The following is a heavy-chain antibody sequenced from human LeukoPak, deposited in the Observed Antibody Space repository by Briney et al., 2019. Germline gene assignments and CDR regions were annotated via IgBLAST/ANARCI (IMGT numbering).Heavy chain of an antibody. D-gene: IGHD2-15*01. V-gene: IGHV4-59*12. CDR1: GGSISTFY. CDR3: AREWSAFDY. CDR2: IHYSGAT. Sequence: SETLSLTCTVSGGSISTFYWSWIRQPPGRGLEWIGYIHYSGATSYNPSLKSRVNISVDTSKNQLSLKVTSVIAAGTAVYYCAREWSAFDYWGQGTLVTVSS. J-gene: IGHJ4*02.